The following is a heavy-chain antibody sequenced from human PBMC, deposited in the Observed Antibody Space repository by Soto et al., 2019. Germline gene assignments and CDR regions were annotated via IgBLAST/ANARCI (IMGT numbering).Heavy chain of an antibody. CDR2: IAPHSGRT. D-gene: IGHD3-10*01. V-gene: IGHV1-18*04. Sequence: QVPLVQSGPEVKNPGASVRVSCVASGYAFTSYGVNWVRQAPGQGLEWMGWIAPHSGRTTYLPKFQGRVTMTADVSTNTAYIELRSLTSDDTGIYFCARAATGSYHSAYWGQGTVVTVSS. CDR1: GYAFTSYG. CDR3: ARAATGSYHSAY. J-gene: IGHJ4*02.